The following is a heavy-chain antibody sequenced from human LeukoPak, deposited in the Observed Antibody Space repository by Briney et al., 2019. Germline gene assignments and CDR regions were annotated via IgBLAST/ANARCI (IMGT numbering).Heavy chain of an antibody. J-gene: IGHJ3*02. CDR3: AREEDSDYAFDI. CDR1: GGTFSSYA. V-gene: IGHV1-69*04. Sequence: SVKVSCKASGGTFSSYAISWVRQAPGQGLEWMGRIIPILGIANYARKFQGRVTITADKSTSTAYMELSSLRSEDTAVYYCAREEDSDYAFDIWGQGTMVTVSS. D-gene: IGHD1-26*01. CDR2: IIPILGIA.